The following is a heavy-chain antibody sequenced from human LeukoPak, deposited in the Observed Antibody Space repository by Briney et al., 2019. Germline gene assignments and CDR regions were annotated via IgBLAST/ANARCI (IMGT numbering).Heavy chain of an antibody. CDR3: LTIVETTFDAFDI. Sequence: GGSLRLSCAASGFTFDDYAMHWVRQAPGRGLEWVSGISWNSDTIGYADSVKGRFTISRDNAKNSLYLQMNSLRAEDTAVYYCLTIVETTFDAFDIWGQGTMVTVSS. CDR2: ISWNSDTI. J-gene: IGHJ3*02. CDR1: GFTFDDYA. D-gene: IGHD2/OR15-2a*01. V-gene: IGHV3-9*01.